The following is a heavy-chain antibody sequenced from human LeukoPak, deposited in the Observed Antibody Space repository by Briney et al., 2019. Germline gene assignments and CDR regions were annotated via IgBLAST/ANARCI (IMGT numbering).Heavy chain of an antibody. CDR1: GFTFSSYA. Sequence: PGGSLRLSCAASGFTFSSYAMSWVRQAPGKGLEWVSAISGSGGSTYYADSVKGRFTIPRDNSKNTLYLQMNSLRAEDTAVYYCAKCSGGNNNQNYWGQGTLVTVSS. D-gene: IGHD2-15*01. CDR3: AKCSGGNNNQNY. J-gene: IGHJ4*01. V-gene: IGHV3-23*01. CDR2: ISGSGGST.